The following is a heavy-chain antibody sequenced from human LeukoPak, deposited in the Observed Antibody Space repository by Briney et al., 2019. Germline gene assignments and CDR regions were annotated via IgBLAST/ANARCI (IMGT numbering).Heavy chain of an antibody. CDR2: ISGSGGST. V-gene: IGHV3-23*01. J-gene: IGHJ4*02. D-gene: IGHD3-22*01. CDR3: AKGSVSYYYDSSGYYFDY. CDR1: GFTFSSYA. Sequence: GGSLRLSCAASGFTFSSYAMSWVRQAPGKGLEWVSAISGSGGSTYYADSVKGRFTISRGNSKNTLYLQMNSLRAEDTAVYYCAKGSVSYYYDSSGYYFDYWGQGTLVTVSS.